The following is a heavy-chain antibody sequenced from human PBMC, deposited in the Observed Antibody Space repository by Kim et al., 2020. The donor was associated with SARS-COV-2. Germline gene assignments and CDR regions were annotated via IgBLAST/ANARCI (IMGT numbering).Heavy chain of an antibody. CDR1: GFTFSSYA. J-gene: IGHJ4*02. V-gene: IGHV3-30*04. CDR2: ISYDGSNK. Sequence: GGSLRLSCAASGFTFSSYAMHWVRQAPGKGLEWVAVISYDGSNKYYADSVKGRFTISRDNSKNTLYLQMNRLRAEDTAVYYCARDLNYYGSGSPEGLGLDYWGQGTLVTVSS. CDR3: ARDLNYYGSGSPEGLGLDY. D-gene: IGHD3-10*01.